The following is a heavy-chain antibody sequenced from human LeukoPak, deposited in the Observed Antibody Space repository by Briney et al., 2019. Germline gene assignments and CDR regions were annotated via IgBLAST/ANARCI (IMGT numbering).Heavy chain of an antibody. CDR2: IYYSGST. D-gene: IGHD3-16*01. Sequence: SDTLSLTCAVSGYSISSSNWWGWVRQPPGEGLKWIAYIYYSGSTYYNPSLKSRVTMSVDTSKNQFSLKLSSVTAVDTAVYYCARSLRGYYFDYWGQGILVTVSS. V-gene: IGHV4-28*01. CDR3: ARSLRGYYFDY. J-gene: IGHJ4*02. CDR1: GYSISSSNW.